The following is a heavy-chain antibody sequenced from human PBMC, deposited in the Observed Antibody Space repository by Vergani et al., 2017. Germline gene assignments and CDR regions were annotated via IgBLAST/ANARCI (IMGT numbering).Heavy chain of an antibody. Sequence: EVQLVESGGGLVKPGGSLRLSCAASGFTFSSYSMNWVRQAPGKGLEWVSSISSSSSYIYYADSVKGRFTISRDNAKNSLYLQMNSLRAEDTAVYYCAEDRGGGSYGGKPPFDYWGQGTLVTVSS. CDR1: GFTFSSYS. V-gene: IGHV3-21*01. D-gene: IGHD4-23*01. CDR2: ISSSSSYI. J-gene: IGHJ4*02. CDR3: AEDRGGGSYGGKPPFDY.